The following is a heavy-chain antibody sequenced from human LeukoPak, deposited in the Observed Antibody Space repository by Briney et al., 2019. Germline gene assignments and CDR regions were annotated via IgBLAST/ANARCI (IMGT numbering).Heavy chain of an antibody. CDR2: ITSKAYGATT. J-gene: IGHJ4*02. V-gene: IGHV3-49*04. D-gene: IGHD1-26*01. Sequence: PGWSLRLSCTASGFTFGDYAMSWVRQAPGKGLEWVGFITSKAYGATTDYAASVKGRFTISRDDSKSIAYLQMNSPKSEDTAVYYCSRHIVGARTFFDYRGQGALVTVSS. CDR1: GFTFGDYA. CDR3: SRHIVGARTFFDY.